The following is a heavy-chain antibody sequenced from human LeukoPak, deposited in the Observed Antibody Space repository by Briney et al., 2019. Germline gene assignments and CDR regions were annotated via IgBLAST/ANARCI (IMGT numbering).Heavy chain of an antibody. CDR3: ARESGTGYYDY. Sequence: SQTLSLTCTVSGGSISCGGYYWSWIRQHPGKGLEWIGYIYYSGSTYYNPSLKSRVTISVDTSKNQFSLKLSSVTAADTAVYYCARESGTGYYDYWGQGTLVTVSS. V-gene: IGHV4-31*03. D-gene: IGHD3/OR15-3a*01. J-gene: IGHJ4*02. CDR1: GGSISCGGYY. CDR2: IYYSGST.